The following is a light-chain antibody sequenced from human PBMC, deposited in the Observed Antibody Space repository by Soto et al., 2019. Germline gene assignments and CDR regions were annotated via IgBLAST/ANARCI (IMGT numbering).Light chain of an antibody. Sequence: QSVLTQPASVSGSPGQSITISCTGTSSDVGNYNYVSWYQQHPGKAPKLMIYEVSNRPSGVSSRFSGSKSGNTASLTISGLQAADEADYYCSSYTSGGTLVFGGGTKVTVL. V-gene: IGLV2-14*01. CDR1: SSDVGNYNY. CDR2: EVS. CDR3: SSYTSGGTLV. J-gene: IGLJ3*02.